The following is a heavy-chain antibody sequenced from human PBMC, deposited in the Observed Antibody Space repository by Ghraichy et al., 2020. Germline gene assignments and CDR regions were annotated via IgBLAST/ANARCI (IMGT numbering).Heavy chain of an antibody. CDR2: ISAYNGNT. V-gene: IGHV1-18*01. J-gene: IGHJ4*02. D-gene: IGHD3-10*01. CDR3: ARVGGAFGGFGEFYFDY. Sequence: ASVKVSCKASGYTFTSYGISWVRQAPGQGLEWMGWISAYNGNTNYAQKLQGRVTMTTDTSTSTAYMELRSLRSDDTAVYYCARVGGAFGGFGEFYFDYWGQGTLVTVSS. CDR1: GYTFTSYG.